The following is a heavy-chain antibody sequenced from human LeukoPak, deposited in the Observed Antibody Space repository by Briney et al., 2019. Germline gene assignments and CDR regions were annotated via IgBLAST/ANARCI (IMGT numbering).Heavy chain of an antibody. J-gene: IGHJ4*02. CDR2: ISGSGGST. Sequence: PGGSLRLSCAASGFTFSSYAMSWVRQAPGKGLEWVSAISGSGGSTYYADSVKGRFTISRDNSKSTLYLQMNSLRAEDTAVYYCAKGRWYSSSTLDYWGQGTLVTVSS. CDR1: GFTFSSYA. D-gene: IGHD6-13*01. V-gene: IGHV3-23*01. CDR3: AKGRWYSSSTLDY.